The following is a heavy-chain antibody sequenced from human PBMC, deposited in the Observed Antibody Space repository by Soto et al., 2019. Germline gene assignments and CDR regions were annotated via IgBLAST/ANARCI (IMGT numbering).Heavy chain of an antibody. CDR1: GFTFSIYA. V-gene: IGHV3-30-3*01. J-gene: IGHJ5*02. CDR3: VRERSDVWFAP. D-gene: IGHD3-10*01. CDR2: ISYDGSNK. Sequence: QVQLVESGGGVVQPGRSLRLSCAASGFTFSIYAMHWVRQAPGKGLEWVAVISYDGSNKYYADSVKGRFTISRDNSRKIVYMKMVCMIAEHVSLCYCVRERSDVWFAPWGRVNLVTVS.